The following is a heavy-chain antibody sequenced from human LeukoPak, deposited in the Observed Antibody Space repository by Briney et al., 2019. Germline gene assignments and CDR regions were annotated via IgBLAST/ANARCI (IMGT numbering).Heavy chain of an antibody. V-gene: IGHV3-66*01. CDR3: AREKEMATSILGSDAFDI. J-gene: IGHJ3*02. CDR2: LYSGGST. Sequence: GGSLRLSCAASGFTVSNNYMNWVRQAPGKGLEWVSVLYSGGSTYYADSVKGRFTISRDNPKNSLYLQMNSLRAEDTAVYYCAREKEMATSILGSDAFDIWGQGTMVTVSS. CDR1: GFTVSNNY. D-gene: IGHD5-24*01.